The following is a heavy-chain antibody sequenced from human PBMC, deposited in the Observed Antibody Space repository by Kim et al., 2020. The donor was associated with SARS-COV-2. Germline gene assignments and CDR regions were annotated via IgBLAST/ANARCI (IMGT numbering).Heavy chain of an antibody. CDR2: IYYSGST. CDR3: AGTRYYYGSGSYYAPLYYSYGMDV. Sequence: SETLSLTCTVSGGSISSSSYYWGWIRQPPGKGLEWIGSIYYSGSTYYNPSLKSRVTISVDTSKNQFSLKLSSVTAADTAVYYCAGTRYYYGSGSYYAPLYYSYGMDVWGQGTTVTVSS. V-gene: IGHV4-39*01. CDR1: GGSISSSSYY. J-gene: IGHJ6*02. D-gene: IGHD3-10*01.